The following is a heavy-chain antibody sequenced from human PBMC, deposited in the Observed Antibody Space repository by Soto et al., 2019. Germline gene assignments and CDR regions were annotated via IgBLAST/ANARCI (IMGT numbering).Heavy chain of an antibody. V-gene: IGHV4-34*01. Sequence: SETLSLTCAVYGGSFSGYYWSWIRQPPGKGLEWIGEINHSGSTNYNPSLKSRVTISVDTSKNQFSLKLSSVTAADTAVYYCARLGTTVTTDAFDIWGQGTMVTVSS. CDR1: GGSFSGYY. D-gene: IGHD4-17*01. CDR3: ARLGTTVTTDAFDI. J-gene: IGHJ3*02. CDR2: INHSGST.